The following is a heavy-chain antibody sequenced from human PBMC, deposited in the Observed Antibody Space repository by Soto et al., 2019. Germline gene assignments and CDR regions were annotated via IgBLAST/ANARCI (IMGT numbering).Heavy chain of an antibody. V-gene: IGHV3-21*01. CDR2: ISSSSDYI. D-gene: IGHD1-1*01. Sequence: EVQLVESGGGLVKPGGSLRLSCAASGFTFSTYSMNWVRQAPGKGLEWVSSISSSSDYIYYADSVNGRFTISRDNAKNSLYLQMNSRSDEDTAVYYCASGGTTGTTATNWFDPWGQGTLVTVSS. CDR3: ASGGTTGTTATNWFDP. J-gene: IGHJ5*02. CDR1: GFTFSTYS.